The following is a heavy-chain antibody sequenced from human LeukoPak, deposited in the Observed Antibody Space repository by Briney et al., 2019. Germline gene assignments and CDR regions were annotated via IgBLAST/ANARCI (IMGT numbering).Heavy chain of an antibody. J-gene: IGHJ4*02. V-gene: IGHV4-61*10. D-gene: IGHD3-9*01. CDR2: IYYTGST. CDR1: GGSISSGSYY. Sequence: SETLSLTCIVSGGSISSGSYYGRWIRQPAGKGLEWIGYIYYTGSTNYNPSLNSRVTISVDMSKNQVSLNLRYVTAADTAVYYCARGYFDWFLDNWGQGTLVTVSS. CDR3: ARGYFDWFLDN.